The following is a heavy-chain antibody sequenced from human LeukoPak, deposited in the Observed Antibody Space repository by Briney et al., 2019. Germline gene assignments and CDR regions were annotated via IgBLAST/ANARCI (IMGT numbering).Heavy chain of an antibody. CDR2: ISGNGPDT. V-gene: IGHV3-23*01. CDR3: VKGGGIVLRFLEWLLDT. Sequence: GASLRLSCAASGFTFSRHAMSWVRQAPGKGLEWVSGISGNGPDTFYADSVKDRFIISRDNSDNTVYLQMNSLRVEDTAMYYCVKGGGIVLRFLEWLLDTWGQGTLVVVSS. J-gene: IGHJ5*02. D-gene: IGHD3-3*01. CDR1: GFTFSRHA.